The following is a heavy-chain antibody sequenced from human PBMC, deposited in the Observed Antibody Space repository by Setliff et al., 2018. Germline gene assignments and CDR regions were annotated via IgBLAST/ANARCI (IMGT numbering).Heavy chain of an antibody. CDR3: VRAPRSLPRPLDY. CDR1: GLIFGNYA. J-gene: IGHJ4*02. CDR2: ISGSGRNT. Sequence: LRLSCAASGLIFGNYAMNWVRQAPGKGLEWVSGISGSGRNTYYADSVKGRFTISRDNSKNTLSLQMNSLRAEDTAVYYCVRAPRSLPRPLDYWGQGTLVTVSS. D-gene: IGHD1-1*01. V-gene: IGHV3-23*01.